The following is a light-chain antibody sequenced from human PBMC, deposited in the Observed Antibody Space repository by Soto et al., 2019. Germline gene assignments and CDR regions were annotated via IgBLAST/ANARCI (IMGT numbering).Light chain of an antibody. Sequence: QSALTQHASVSGSPGQSITISCTGTSSDVGSYNLVSWYQQHPGNAPKIMIYDVSERPSGVSNRFSGSKSGNTASLTISGLQAEDEADYYCCSYAGSSTYVFGTGTKLTVL. V-gene: IGLV2-23*02. CDR3: CSYAGSSTYV. CDR2: DVS. J-gene: IGLJ1*01. CDR1: SSDVGSYNL.